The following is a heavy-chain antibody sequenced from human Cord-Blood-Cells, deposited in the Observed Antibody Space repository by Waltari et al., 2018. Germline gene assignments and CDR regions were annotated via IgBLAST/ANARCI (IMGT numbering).Heavy chain of an antibody. V-gene: IGHV3-9*01. CDR1: GFTFDDYA. CDR2: ISWNSGSI. J-gene: IGHJ3*02. Sequence: EVQLVESGGGLVQPGRSLRLSCAASGFTFDDYAMHWVRQAPGKGLEWGSCISWNSGSIGYADSVKGRFTISRDNAKNSLYLQMNSLRAEDTALYYCAKEDGAFDIWGQGTMVTVSS. CDR3: AKEDGAFDI.